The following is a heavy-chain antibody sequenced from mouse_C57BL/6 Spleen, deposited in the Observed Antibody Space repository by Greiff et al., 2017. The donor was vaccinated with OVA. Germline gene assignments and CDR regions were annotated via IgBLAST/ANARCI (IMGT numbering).Heavy chain of an antibody. V-gene: IGHV1-15*01. J-gene: IGHJ1*03. D-gene: IGHD3-1*01. Sequence: QVQLQQSGAELVRPGASVTLSCKASGYTFTDYEMHWVKQTPVHGLEWIGAIDPETGGTAYNQKFKGKAILTADKSSSTAYMELRSLTSEDSAVYYCTRSGPGAGYFDVWGTGTTVTVSS. CDR1: GYTFTDYE. CDR2: IDPETGGT. CDR3: TRSGPGAGYFDV.